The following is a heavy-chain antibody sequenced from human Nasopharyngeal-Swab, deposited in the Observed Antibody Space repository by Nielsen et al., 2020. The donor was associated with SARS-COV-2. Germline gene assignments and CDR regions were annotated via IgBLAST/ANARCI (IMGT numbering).Heavy chain of an antibody. CDR1: GDSVSSNKVG. CDR3: ARGFLQTGFDY. Sequence: SETLSLTCAISGDSVSSNKVGWNWIRQSPSRGLEWLGRTYYGSKWYNHYAPSVKSRVTIKPDTSKNQFSLQMDSVTPEDSAVYYCARGFLQTGFDYWGQGTLVTVSS. CDR2: TYYGSKWYN. D-gene: IGHD3-9*01. V-gene: IGHV6-1*01. J-gene: IGHJ4*02.